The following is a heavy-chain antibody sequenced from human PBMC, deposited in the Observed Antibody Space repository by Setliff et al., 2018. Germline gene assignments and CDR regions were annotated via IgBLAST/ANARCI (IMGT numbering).Heavy chain of an antibody. CDR3: AISSLSICSGDTCPNAFDI. D-gene: IGHD2-15*01. CDR1: AYILSSYG. CDR2: ISPYNGVT. Sequence: GASVKVSCKASAYILSSYGISWVRQAPGEGLEWMGWISPYNGVTSYAQRFQGRVTMTTDTSTSAAYLELMSLRSDDTAVYYCAISSLSICSGDTCPNAFDIWGQGTMGTV. V-gene: IGHV1-18*01. J-gene: IGHJ3*02.